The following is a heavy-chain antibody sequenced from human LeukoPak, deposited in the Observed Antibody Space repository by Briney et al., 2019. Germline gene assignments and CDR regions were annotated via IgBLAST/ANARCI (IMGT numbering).Heavy chain of an antibody. D-gene: IGHD6-19*01. CDR2: INTNTGNP. V-gene: IGHV7-4-1*02. CDR1: GYTFTSYA. Sequence: GASVKFSCKASGYTFTSYAMNWVRQALGQGLEWVGWINTNTGNPTYAQGFTGRFVFSLDTSVSTAYLQISSLKAEDTAVYYCARVYSSGWYVFHYYYYMDVWGKGTTVTVSS. CDR3: ARVYSSGWYVFHYYYYMDV. J-gene: IGHJ6*03.